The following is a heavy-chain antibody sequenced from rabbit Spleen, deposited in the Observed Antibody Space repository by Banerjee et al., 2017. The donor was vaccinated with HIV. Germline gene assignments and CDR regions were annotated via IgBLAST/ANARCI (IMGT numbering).Heavy chain of an antibody. Sequence: QEQLVESGGGLVQSGGSLKLSCKASGFDFSNYGVSWVRQTPGKGLEWIGYIEPIFGSTYYASWAKGRFTISKTSSTTVTLQMTSLTAADTATYFCARGRSSGIYDYFNLWGPGTLVTVS. V-gene: IGHV1S45*01. CDR1: GFDFSNYG. CDR3: ARGRSSGIYDYFNL. J-gene: IGHJ4*01. D-gene: IGHD1-1*01. CDR2: IEPIFGST.